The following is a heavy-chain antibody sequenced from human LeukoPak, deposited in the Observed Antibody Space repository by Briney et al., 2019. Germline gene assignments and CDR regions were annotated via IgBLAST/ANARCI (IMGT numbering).Heavy chain of an antibody. V-gene: IGHV4-61*02. Sequence: SQTLSLTCTVSGGSISSGSYYWSWIRQPAGKGLEWIGRIYTSGSTNYNPSLKSRVTISVDTSKNQFSLKLSSVTAADTAVYYCARDLASGMIVVVPSWFDPWGQGTLVTVSS. CDR3: ARDLASGMIVVVPSWFDP. J-gene: IGHJ5*02. D-gene: IGHD3-22*01. CDR1: GGSISSGSYY. CDR2: IYTSGST.